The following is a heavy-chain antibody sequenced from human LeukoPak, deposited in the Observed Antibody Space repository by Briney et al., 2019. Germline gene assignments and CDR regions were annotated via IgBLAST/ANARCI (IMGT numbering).Heavy chain of an antibody. V-gene: IGHV4-31*03. D-gene: IGHD5-12*01. CDR2: IYYSGST. J-gene: IGHJ4*02. CDR3: ARSVASDWADY. Sequence: SETLSLTCIVSGGSVNSGGYYWNWIRQRPGKGLEWIGYIYYSGSTSYNPSLKSRITISVDTSKNQFSLKLTSVAAADTAVYYCARSVASDWADYWGQGTLVTVSS. CDR1: GGSVNSGGYY.